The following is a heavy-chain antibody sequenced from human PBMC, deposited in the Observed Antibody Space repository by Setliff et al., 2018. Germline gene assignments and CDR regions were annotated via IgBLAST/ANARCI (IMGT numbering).Heavy chain of an antibody. CDR2: IYPGDSDT. CDR1: GYTFTNYW. Sequence: GESLKISCKGSGYTFTNYWIGWVRQMPGKGLEWMGIIYPGDSDTRYSPSFQGQVTISADKSISIAYLQWSSLKASDTAMYYCARQAISGSDAFDIWGQGTPVTVSS. CDR3: ARQAISGSDAFDI. J-gene: IGHJ3*02. V-gene: IGHV5-51*01. D-gene: IGHD3-3*01.